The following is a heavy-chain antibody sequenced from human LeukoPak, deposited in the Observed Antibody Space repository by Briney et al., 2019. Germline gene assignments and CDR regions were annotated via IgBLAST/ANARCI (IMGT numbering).Heavy chain of an antibody. V-gene: IGHV1-8*01. CDR3: ARGERYSYSYNLAY. D-gene: IGHD5-18*01. Sequence: EASEKVSCKASGYTFTSYDINWVRQATGQGLEWMGWMNPNSGNTGYAQKFQGRVTMTRNTSISTAYMELSSLRSEDTAVYYCARGERYSYSYNLAYWGQGTLVTVSS. J-gene: IGHJ4*02. CDR1: GYTFTSYD. CDR2: MNPNSGNT.